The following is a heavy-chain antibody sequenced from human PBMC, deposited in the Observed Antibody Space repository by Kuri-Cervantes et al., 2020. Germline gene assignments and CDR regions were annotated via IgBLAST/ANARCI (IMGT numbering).Heavy chain of an antibody. Sequence: ASVKVSCKASGYTFTSYGISWVRQAPGQGLEWMGWISAYNGNTNYAQKLQGRVTMTTDTSTSTAYMELRSLRSDDTAVYYCARVEGATTYYYYGMDVWGQGTTVTVSS. V-gene: IGHV1-18*01. J-gene: IGHJ6*02. CDR1: GYTFTSYG. CDR2: ISAYNGNT. D-gene: IGHD1-26*01. CDR3: ARVEGATTYYYYGMDV.